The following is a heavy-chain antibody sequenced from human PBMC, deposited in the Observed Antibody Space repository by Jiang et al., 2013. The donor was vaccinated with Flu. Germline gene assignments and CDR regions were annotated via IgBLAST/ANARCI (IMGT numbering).Heavy chain of an antibody. V-gene: IGHV4-61*02. CDR2: IYTSGST. CDR1: GGSISSGSYY. CDR3: ARLGRDGYKD. Sequence: GLVKPSQTLSLTCTVSGGSISSGSYYWSWIRQPAGKGLEWIGRIYTSGSTNYNPSLKSRVTISVDTSKNQFSLKLSSVTAADTAVYYCARLGRDGYKDWGQGTLVTVSS. J-gene: IGHJ4*02. D-gene: IGHD5-24*01.